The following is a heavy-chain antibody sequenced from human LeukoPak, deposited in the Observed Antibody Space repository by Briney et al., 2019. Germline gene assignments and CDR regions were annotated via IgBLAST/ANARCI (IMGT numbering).Heavy chain of an antibody. D-gene: IGHD6-13*01. J-gene: IGHJ6*02. CDR2: IYYSGST. CDR1: GGSISSGGYY. V-gene: IGHV4-31*03. CDR3: ARDRQQLVFPYYYYGMDV. Sequence: SETLSLTCTVSGGSISSGGYYRSWIRQHPGTGLEWIGYIYYSGSTYYNPSLKSRVTISVDTSKNQFSLKLSSVTAADTAVYYCARDRQQLVFPYYYYGMDVWGQGTTVTVSS.